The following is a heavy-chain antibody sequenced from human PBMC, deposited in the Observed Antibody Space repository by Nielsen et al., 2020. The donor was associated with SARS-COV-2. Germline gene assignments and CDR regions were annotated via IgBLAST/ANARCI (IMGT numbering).Heavy chain of an antibody. D-gene: IGHD5-12*01. CDR1: GFTFSSYG. CDR2: ISYDGSNK. Sequence: GGSLRLSCAASGFTFSSYGMHWVRQAPGKGLEWVAVISYDGSNKYYADSVKGRFTISRDNSKNTLYLQMNSLRAEDTAVYYCARDLWLRFSYYYYGMDVWGQGTTVTVSS. V-gene: IGHV3-30*03. CDR3: ARDLWLRFSYYYYGMDV. J-gene: IGHJ6*02.